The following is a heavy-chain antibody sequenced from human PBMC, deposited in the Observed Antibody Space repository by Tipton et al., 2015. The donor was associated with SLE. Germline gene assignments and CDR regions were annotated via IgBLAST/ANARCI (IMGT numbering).Heavy chain of an antibody. Sequence: SLRLSCAASGFTFSSYEMNWVRQAPGKGLEWVSYISSSGGTIYYADSAKGRFTISRDNGKNSLYLQMNSLRAEDTAVYYCATDYYDSSGYPTFFDYWGQGTLVTVSS. J-gene: IGHJ4*02. D-gene: IGHD3-22*01. V-gene: IGHV3-48*03. CDR1: GFTFSSYE. CDR3: ATDYYDSSGYPTFFDY. CDR2: ISSSGGTI.